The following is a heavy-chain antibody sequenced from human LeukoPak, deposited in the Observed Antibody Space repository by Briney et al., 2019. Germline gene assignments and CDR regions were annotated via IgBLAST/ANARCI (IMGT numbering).Heavy chain of an antibody. CDR2: IWYDGAKK. J-gene: IGHJ4*02. D-gene: IGHD2-15*01. V-gene: IGHV3-33*06. CDR1: GFIFSNYG. CDR3: AKRDCSGGSCRTTTFDY. Sequence: GSLRLSCAASGFIFSNYGMQWVRQAPGKGLEWVAAIWYDGAKKYYADSVKGRFTISRDNSKNTLYLQMNSLRAEDTAVYYCAKRDCSGGSCRTTTFDYWGQGTLVTVSS.